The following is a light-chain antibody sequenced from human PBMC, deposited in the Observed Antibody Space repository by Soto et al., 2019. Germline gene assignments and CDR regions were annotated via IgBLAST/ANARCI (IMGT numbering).Light chain of an antibody. CDR1: QSVSSSY. CDR3: QQYGSSPLFT. J-gene: IGKJ3*01. V-gene: IGKV3-20*01. CDR2: GAF. Sequence: EIVLTQSPGTLSLSPGERATLSCRASQSVSSSYLAWYQQKPGQAPRLLIYGAFNRATGIPDRFSGSGSGIDFTLTISRLEPEDFAVYYCQQYGSSPLFTFGPGTKVDIK.